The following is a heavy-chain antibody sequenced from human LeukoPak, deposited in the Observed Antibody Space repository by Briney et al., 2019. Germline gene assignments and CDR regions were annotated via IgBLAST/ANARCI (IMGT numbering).Heavy chain of an antibody. Sequence: GGSLRLSCAASGFTFSSYAMSWVRQAPGKGLEWVSGISGSGGSTYYADSVKGRSTIFRDNSKNTLYLQMNSLRAEDTAVYHCANGWSPDYWGRGNLVTVSS. CDR3: ANGWSPDY. D-gene: IGHD2-15*01. CDR2: ISGSGGST. V-gene: IGHV3-23*01. CDR1: GFTFSSYA. J-gene: IGHJ4*02.